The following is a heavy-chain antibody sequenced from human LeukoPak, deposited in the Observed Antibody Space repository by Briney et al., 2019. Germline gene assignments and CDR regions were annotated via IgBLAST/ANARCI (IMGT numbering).Heavy chain of an antibody. CDR3: ARTYYDILTGYYRTSDWFDP. V-gene: IGHV3-48*03. CDR1: ASTFSRSY. J-gene: IGHJ5*02. Sequence: PGGSLRLSCAASASTFSRSYMGWVRQAPGKGLEWVSYISSSGSTIYYADSVKGRFTISRDNAKNSLYLQMNSLRAEDTAVYYCARTYYDILTGYYRTSDWFDPWGQGTLVTVSS. D-gene: IGHD3-9*01. CDR2: ISSSGSTI.